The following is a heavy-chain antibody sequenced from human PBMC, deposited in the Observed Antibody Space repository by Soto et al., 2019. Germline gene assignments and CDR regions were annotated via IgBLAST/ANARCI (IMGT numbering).Heavy chain of an antibody. V-gene: IGHV5-51*01. CDR3: ARQGSNGAYVYFPMDV. J-gene: IGHJ6*02. CDR2: IYPGDSDT. Sequence: GESLKISCKGSGYRFNNYWIGWVRQVPGKVLDWIGMIYPGDSDTTYSPSFQGQVTMSADKSTSTAYLEWSSLKASDTATYYCARQGSNGAYVYFPMDVWGQGTTVTVSS. D-gene: IGHD3-16*01. CDR1: GYRFNNYW.